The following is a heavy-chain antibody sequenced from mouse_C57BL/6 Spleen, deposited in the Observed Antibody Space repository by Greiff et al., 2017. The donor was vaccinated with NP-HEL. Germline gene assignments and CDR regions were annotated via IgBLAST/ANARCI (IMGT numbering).Heavy chain of an antibody. CDR1: GFSLTSYG. Sequence: QVQLQQSGPGLVQPSQSLSITCTVSGFSLTSYGVHWVRQSPGKGLEWLGVIWSGGSTDYNAAFISRLSISKDNSKSQVFFKMNSLQANDTAIYYCARNSRSTMITSYAMDYWGQGTSVTVSS. CDR3: ARNSRSTMITSYAMDY. D-gene: IGHD2-4*01. V-gene: IGHV2-2*02. CDR2: IWSGGST. J-gene: IGHJ4*01.